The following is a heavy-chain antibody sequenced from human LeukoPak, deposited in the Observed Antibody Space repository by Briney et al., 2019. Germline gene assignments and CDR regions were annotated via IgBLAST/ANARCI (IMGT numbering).Heavy chain of an antibody. D-gene: IGHD3-10*01. CDR3: AKPLGGSVTSRADRPADF. V-gene: IGHV3-23*01. J-gene: IGHJ4*02. CDR2: IRGSGANT. CDR1: GFTFSNYA. Sequence: PGGSLRLSCVTSGFTFSNYAMNWVRQAPGKGLEWVSTIRGSGANTYYADSVKGRFTISRDNSKNTLYLQMNSLRAEDTAMYYCAKPLGGSVTSRADRPADFWGQGTLVTVSS.